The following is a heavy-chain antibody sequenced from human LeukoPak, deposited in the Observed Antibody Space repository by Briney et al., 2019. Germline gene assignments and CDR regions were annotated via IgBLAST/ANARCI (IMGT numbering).Heavy chain of an antibody. CDR1: GFTFSSYA. V-gene: IGHV3-23*01. CDR3: AKGARMVRGVIGPTYYYGMDV. D-gene: IGHD3-10*01. J-gene: IGHJ6*04. Sequence: GGSLRLSCAASGFTFSSYAMSWVRQAPGKGLEWVSAISGSGGSTYYADSVKGRFTISRDNSKNTLYLQMNSLRAEDTAVYYCAKGARMVRGVIGPTYYYGMDVWGKGTTVTVSS. CDR2: ISGSGGST.